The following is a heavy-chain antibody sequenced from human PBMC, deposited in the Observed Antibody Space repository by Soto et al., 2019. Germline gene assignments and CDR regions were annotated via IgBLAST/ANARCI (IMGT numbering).Heavy chain of an antibody. CDR1: GFTFDDYA. CDR2: ISWNSGSM. CDR3: AKDVSGRGSFYYYFGMDV. J-gene: IGHJ6*02. V-gene: IGHV3-9*01. D-gene: IGHD1-26*01. Sequence: EVQLVESGGGLVQPGRSLRLSYAASGFTFDDYAMHWVRQAPGKGLEWVSGISWNSGSMGYTDSVKGRFTISRDNAKNSLYLQMNSLKTEDTALYYCAKDVSGRGSFYYYFGMDVWGHGTTVTVSS.